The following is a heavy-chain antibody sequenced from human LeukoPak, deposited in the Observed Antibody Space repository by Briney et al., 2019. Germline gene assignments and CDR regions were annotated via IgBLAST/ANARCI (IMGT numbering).Heavy chain of an antibody. J-gene: IGHJ6*03. Sequence: ASVKVSCKASGYTFTSYVINWVRQATGEGLEWMGWMNPNRGNTGYTQKCQGKVNMTRKNSISTAYMELSSLRSEDTAVYYCARGKAGNTIFGVVITSYYYYYMDVWGKGTTVTVSS. CDR1: GYTFTSYV. CDR3: ARGKAGNTIFGVVITSYYYYYMDV. V-gene: IGHV1-8*01. CDR2: MNPNRGNT. D-gene: IGHD3-3*01.